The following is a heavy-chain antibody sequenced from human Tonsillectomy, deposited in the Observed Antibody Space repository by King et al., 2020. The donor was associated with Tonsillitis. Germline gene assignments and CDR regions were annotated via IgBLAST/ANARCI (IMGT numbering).Heavy chain of an antibody. CDR3: ARHVGRYFDWPEYYFDY. J-gene: IGHJ4*02. Sequence: QLQESGPGLVKPSETLSLTCTVSGGSISSYYWSWIRQPPGKGLEWIGYIYYSGSTNYNPSLRSRVTISVDTSKNQFSLKLSSVTAAETAVYYCARHVGRYFDWPEYYFDYWGQGTLVTVSS. CDR2: IYYSGST. V-gene: IGHV4-59*08. D-gene: IGHD3-9*01. CDR1: GGSISSYY.